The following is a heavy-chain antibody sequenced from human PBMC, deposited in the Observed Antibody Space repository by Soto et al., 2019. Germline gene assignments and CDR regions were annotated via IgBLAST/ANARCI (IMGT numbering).Heavy chain of an antibody. D-gene: IGHD2-2*02. V-gene: IGHV1-8*01. J-gene: IGHJ5*02. CDR3: ARGYCSSTSCDSYWFDT. Sequence: QVQLVQSGAEVKKPGASVKVSCKASGYTFTSYDINWVRQATGQGLEWMGWMNPNSGNTGYAQKFQGRVTMTRNTSISTAYMELSSLRSEDKAVYYCARGYCSSTSCDSYWFDTWGQGTLVTVSS. CDR2: MNPNSGNT. CDR1: GYTFTSYD.